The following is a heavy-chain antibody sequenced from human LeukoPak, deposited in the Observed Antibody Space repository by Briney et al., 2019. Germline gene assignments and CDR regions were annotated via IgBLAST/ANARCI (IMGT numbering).Heavy chain of an antibody. D-gene: IGHD3-16*01. V-gene: IGHV3-66*04. CDR2: IYSDGTT. Sequence: GGSLRLSCAASGFTFSNNYMSWVRQTPGKGLEWVSVIYSDGTTYYGDTVKGRFTISRDKAKNTLYLKMNSLRVDDTAVEYCARHRRYERWGQGTLVTVS. CDR3: ARHRRYER. CDR1: GFTFSNNY. J-gene: IGHJ1*01.